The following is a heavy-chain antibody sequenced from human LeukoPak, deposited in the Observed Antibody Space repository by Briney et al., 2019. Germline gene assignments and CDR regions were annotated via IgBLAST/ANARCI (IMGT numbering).Heavy chain of an antibody. CDR3: ARDKMSATVVIPNLGVDY. CDR1: GFTFSSYS. V-gene: IGHV3-21*01. CDR2: ISSSSSYI. Sequence: GGSLRLSCAASGFTFSSYSMNWVRQAPGKGLEWVSSISSSSSYIYYADSVKGRFTISRDNAKNSLYLQMNSLRAEDTAVYYCARDKMSATVVIPNLGVDYWGQGTLVTVSS. J-gene: IGHJ4*02. D-gene: IGHD4-23*01.